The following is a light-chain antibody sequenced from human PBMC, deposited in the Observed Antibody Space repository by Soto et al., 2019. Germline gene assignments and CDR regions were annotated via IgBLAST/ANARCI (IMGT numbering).Light chain of an antibody. J-gene: IGLJ2*01. CDR1: SSDIGYYSF. CDR2: EVT. CDR3: SSYGGNTYVV. V-gene: IGLV2-8*01. Sequence: QSALTQPPSASGSPGQSVTISCTGTSSDIGYYSFVSWYQHHPGKAPKLMIYEVTKRPSGVPDRFSGSKSGNTASLTVSGFQAEDEADYYCSSYGGNTYVVFGGGTKLTVL.